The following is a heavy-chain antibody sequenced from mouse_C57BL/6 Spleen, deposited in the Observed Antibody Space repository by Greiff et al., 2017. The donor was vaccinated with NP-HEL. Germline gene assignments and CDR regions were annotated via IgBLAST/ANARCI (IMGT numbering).Heavy chain of an antibody. CDR3: TGGFDY. Sequence: DVKLQESGGGLVQPGGSMKLSCVASGFTFSNYWMNWVRQSPEKGLEWVAQIRLKSDNYATHYAESVKGRFTISRDDYKSSVYLQMNNLRAEDTGIYYCTGGFDYWGQGTTLTVSS. CDR2: IRLKSDNYAT. CDR1: GFTFSNYW. J-gene: IGHJ2*01. V-gene: IGHV6-3*01.